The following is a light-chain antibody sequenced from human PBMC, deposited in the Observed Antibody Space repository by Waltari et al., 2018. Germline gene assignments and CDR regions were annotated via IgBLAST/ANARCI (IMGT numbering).Light chain of an antibody. CDR1: QSINSW. V-gene: IGKV1-5*03. J-gene: IGKJ2*01. CDR2: KTS. CDR3: QQYNSYSYT. Sequence: DIQMTQSPSTLSASVGDRVTITCRASQSINSWLAWYQQKPGKAPKVLIYKTSTLESGVPSRFSGSGSGTEFTLTISSLQPDDFANYYCQQYNSYSYTFGQGTKLEIK.